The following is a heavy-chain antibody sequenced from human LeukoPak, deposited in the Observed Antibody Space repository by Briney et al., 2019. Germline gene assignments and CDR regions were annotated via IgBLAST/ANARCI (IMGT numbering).Heavy chain of an antibody. CDR3: ARLTRLSTSPDRYYLDY. CDR1: GDSISSDY. J-gene: IGHJ4*02. V-gene: IGHV4-4*09. CDR2: IYPSGGT. Sequence: PSETLSLTCTVSGDSISSDYWSWIRQPPGKGLEWIGYIYPSGGTNYNPSLKGRVTISIDTSKNQVSLKLSSVTAADSAVYFCARLTRLSTSPDRYYLDYWGQGTLVTVSS. D-gene: IGHD6-6*01.